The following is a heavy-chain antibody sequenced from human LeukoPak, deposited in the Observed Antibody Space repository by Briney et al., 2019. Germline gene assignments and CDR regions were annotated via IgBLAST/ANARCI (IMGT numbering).Heavy chain of an antibody. CDR1: GGSISSGGYY. V-gene: IGHV4-30-2*01. CDR3: ARDGGPDGFDP. J-gene: IGHJ5*02. CDR2: IYHSGST. D-gene: IGHD3-16*01. Sequence: SETLSLTCTVSGGSISSGGYYWSWIRQPPGKGLEWIGYIYHSGSTFYNSSLKGRVTASVDRSKNQFSLKLNSVTAADTAMYYCARDGGPDGFDPWGQGTLVTVSS.